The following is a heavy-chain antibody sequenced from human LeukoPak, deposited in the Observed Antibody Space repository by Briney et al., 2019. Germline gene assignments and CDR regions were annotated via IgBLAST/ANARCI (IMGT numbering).Heavy chain of an antibody. Sequence: GESLKISCKGSGYNFTSYWISWVRQMPGKGLEWMGRINPSDSYSNYSPSFQGHVTISTDKSIFTAYLQWSSLKASDTAMYYCARLRDGSIDYWGQGTLVTVSS. CDR1: GYNFTSYW. CDR2: INPSDSYS. CDR3: ARLRDGSIDY. J-gene: IGHJ4*02. V-gene: IGHV5-10-1*01.